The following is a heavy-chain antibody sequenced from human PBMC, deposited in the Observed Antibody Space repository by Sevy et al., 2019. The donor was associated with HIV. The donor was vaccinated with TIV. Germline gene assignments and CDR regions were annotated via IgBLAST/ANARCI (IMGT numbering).Heavy chain of an antibody. J-gene: IGHJ4*02. D-gene: IGHD3-22*01. CDR3: ATSRSGYCDSSGYYIY. CDR2: IYPDDSDT. CDR1: GYSFTSHW. V-gene: IGHV5-51*01. Sequence: GESLKISCKGSGYSFTSHWLGWVRHMPGKGLEWMGIIYPDDSDTKYSPSFQGQVTFSADKSISTAYLQWSSLKASDTAMYYCATSRSGYCDSSGYYIYWGQGTLVTVSS.